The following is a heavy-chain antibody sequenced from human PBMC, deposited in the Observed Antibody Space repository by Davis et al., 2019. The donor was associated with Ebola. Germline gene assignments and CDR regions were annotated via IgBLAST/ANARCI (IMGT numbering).Heavy chain of an antibody. V-gene: IGHV3-30*03. J-gene: IGHJ3*01. CDR1: GFTFSHFG. CDR3: ATSAGDSGAFTF. Sequence: LSLTCAASGFTFSHFGMHWVRQAPGKGLEWVAVISFDGSENYNPDSVKGRFTISRDNSKNMVYLQMNRLTSEDTAVYYCATSAGDSGAFTFWGQGTKVTVSS. D-gene: IGHD6-19*01. CDR2: ISFDGSEN.